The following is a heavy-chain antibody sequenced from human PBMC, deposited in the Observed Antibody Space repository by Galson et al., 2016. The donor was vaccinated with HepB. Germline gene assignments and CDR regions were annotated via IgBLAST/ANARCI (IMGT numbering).Heavy chain of an antibody. V-gene: IGHV6-1*01. CDR1: GDSVSSNSAA. J-gene: IGHJ5*02. D-gene: IGHD2/OR15-2a*01. Sequence: CAISGDSVSSNSAAWTWIRQSPLRGLEWLGRTYYRSKWYNDYAMSVKSRISIHPDTSKNQFSQQLNSVTPEDTAVYYCARVRCSTFRCQNWFDPWGQGTLVTVSS. CDR2: TYYRSKWYN. CDR3: ARVRCSTFRCQNWFDP.